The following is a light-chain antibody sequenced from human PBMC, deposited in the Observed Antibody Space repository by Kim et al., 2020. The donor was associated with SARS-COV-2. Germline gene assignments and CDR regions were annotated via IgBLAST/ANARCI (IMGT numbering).Light chain of an antibody. Sequence: SPGERATLSCKASQSVSSNLVWYQQKPGQAPRLLIYGASTRATGIPAMFSGSGSGTEFTLTISSLQSEDFAVYYCQQYNNWPLLTFGGGTKVDIK. CDR2: GAS. V-gene: IGKV3-15*01. CDR3: QQYNNWPLLT. J-gene: IGKJ4*01. CDR1: QSVSSN.